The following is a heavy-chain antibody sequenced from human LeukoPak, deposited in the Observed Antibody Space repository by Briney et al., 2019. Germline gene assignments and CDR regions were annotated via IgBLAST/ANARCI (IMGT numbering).Heavy chain of an antibody. CDR3: HITVSEGGDAFDI. V-gene: IGHV3-11*04. CDR1: GFTFSDYY. Sequence: GGSLRLSCAASGFTFSDYYMSWIRQAPGKGLEWVSYISSSGSTIYYADSVKGRFTISRDNAKNSLYLQMNSLRAEDTAVYYCHITVSEGGDAFDIWGQGTMVTVSS. CDR2: ISSSGSTI. J-gene: IGHJ3*02. D-gene: IGHD4-11*01.